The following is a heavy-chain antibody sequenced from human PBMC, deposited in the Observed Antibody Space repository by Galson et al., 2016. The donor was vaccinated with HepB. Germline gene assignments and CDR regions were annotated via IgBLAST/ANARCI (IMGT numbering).Heavy chain of an antibody. D-gene: IGHD6-13*01. J-gene: IGHJ4*02. CDR1: EDTFSNSA. CDR2: IIPIFGTT. CDR3: ARAYTSSYQYYFDY. V-gene: IGHV1-69*06. Sequence: SVKVSCKASEDTFSNSAITWVRQAPRQVLEWMGGIIPIFGTTTYAQRFQGRVTITADKSTSTAYMELSTLRSEDTAVYYCARAYTSSYQYYFDYWGQGTLVTVSS.